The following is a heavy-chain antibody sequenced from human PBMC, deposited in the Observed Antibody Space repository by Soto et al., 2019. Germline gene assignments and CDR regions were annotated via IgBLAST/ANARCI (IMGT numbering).Heavy chain of an antibody. CDR1: GFTFSSYA. CDR2: ISYDGSNK. D-gene: IGHD3-10*01. V-gene: IGHV3-30-3*01. Sequence: GGSLRLSCAASGFTFSSYAMHWVRQAPGKGLEWVAVISYDGSNKYYADSVKGRFTISRDNSKNTLYLQMNSLRAEDTAVYYCARDDDPFSYNYYGSGSYYVVRNWFDPWGQGTLVTVSS. CDR3: ARDDDPFSYNYYGSGSYYVVRNWFDP. J-gene: IGHJ5*02.